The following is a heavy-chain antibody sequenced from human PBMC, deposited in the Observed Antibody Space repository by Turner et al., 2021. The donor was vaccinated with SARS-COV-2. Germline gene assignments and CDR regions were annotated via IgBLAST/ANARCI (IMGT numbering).Heavy chain of an antibody. V-gene: IGHV3-53*01. Sequence: EVQLVESGGGFIQPGGSRRLSCSAACFSVSSNYISWVRQAPGKGLEWVSVIERGGGTYNASSVKGRFNISRDNAKNTLYIQIDNLRAEETAVYYCARDKEYYDSSGYYYSIVLNDWGQGTLVTVSS. D-gene: IGHD3-22*01. J-gene: IGHJ4*02. CDR2: IERGGGT. CDR3: ARDKEYYDSSGYYYSIVLND. CDR1: CFSVSSNY.